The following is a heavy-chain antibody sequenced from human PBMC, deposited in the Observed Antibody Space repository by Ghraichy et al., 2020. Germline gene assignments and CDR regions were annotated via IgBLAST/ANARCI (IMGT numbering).Heavy chain of an antibody. V-gene: IGHV3-23*01. J-gene: IGHJ6*02. D-gene: IGHD6-13*01. Sequence: LSLTCAGSGFTFSTYSMSWVRQAPGKGLEWVSAISGTGGSTYYADSVKGRFAISRDNTKNTLFLQMNSLRADDTAVYYCAKDLLAIASGDRDYGMDVWGQGTTVTVSS. CDR2: ISGTGGST. CDR3: AKDLLAIASGDRDYGMDV. CDR1: GFTFSTYS.